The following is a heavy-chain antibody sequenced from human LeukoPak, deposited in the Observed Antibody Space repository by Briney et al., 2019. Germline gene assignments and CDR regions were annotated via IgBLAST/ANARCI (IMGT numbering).Heavy chain of an antibody. Sequence: ASVKVSCKASGGTFSSYAISWVRQAPGQGLEWMGGIIPIFGTANYAQKFQGRVTITADESTSTAYMELSSLRSEDTAVYYCARVNYYDSSASHWFDPWGQGTLVTVSS. CDR2: IIPIFGTA. J-gene: IGHJ5*02. V-gene: IGHV1-69*13. CDR3: ARVNYYDSSASHWFDP. D-gene: IGHD3-22*01. CDR1: GGTFSSYA.